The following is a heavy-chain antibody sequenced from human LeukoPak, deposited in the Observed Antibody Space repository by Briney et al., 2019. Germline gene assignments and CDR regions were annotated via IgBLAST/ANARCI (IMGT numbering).Heavy chain of an antibody. D-gene: IGHD3/OR15-3a*01. CDR2: IYSGGST. V-gene: IGHV3-53*01. CDR1: GFTVSSNY. J-gene: IGHJ4*02. Sequence: GGSLRLSCAASGFTVSSNYMSWVRQAPGKGLEWVSVIYSGGSTYYADSVKGRFTISRDNSKNTLYLQMNSLRAEDTAVYYCAKDLRLDYFDYWGQETLVTVSS. CDR3: AKDLRLDYFDY.